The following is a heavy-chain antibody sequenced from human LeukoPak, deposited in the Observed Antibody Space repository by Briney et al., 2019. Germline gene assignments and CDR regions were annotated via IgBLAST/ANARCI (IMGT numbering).Heavy chain of an antibody. Sequence: SETLSLTCTVSGGSISSYYWSWIRQPAGKGLEWIGRIDTSGSTNYNPSLKSRVTISVDKSKNQFSLKLSSVTAADTAVYYCARAIITIFGVVIAHDAFDIWGQGTMVTVSS. J-gene: IGHJ3*02. V-gene: IGHV4-4*07. CDR1: GGSISSYY. D-gene: IGHD3-3*01. CDR3: ARAIITIFGVVIAHDAFDI. CDR2: IDTSGST.